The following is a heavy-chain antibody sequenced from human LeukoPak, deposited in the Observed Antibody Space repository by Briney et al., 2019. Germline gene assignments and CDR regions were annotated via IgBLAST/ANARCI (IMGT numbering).Heavy chain of an antibody. CDR2: IYHSGNT. Sequence: SQTLSLTCAVSGGSISSGGYSWSWIRQPPGKGLEWIGYIYHSGNTYYNPSLKSRVTISVDRSKNQFSLKLSSVTAADTAVYYCARAPIVVVPAARGYYYYYYGMDVWGQGTTVTVSS. J-gene: IGHJ6*02. CDR1: GGSISSGGYS. CDR3: ARAPIVVVPAARGYYYYYYGMDV. D-gene: IGHD2-2*01. V-gene: IGHV4-30-2*01.